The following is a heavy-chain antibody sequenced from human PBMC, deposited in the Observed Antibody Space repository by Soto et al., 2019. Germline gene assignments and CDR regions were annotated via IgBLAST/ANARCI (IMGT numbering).Heavy chain of an antibody. V-gene: IGHV4-59*01. CDR2: IYYSGST. Sequence: SETLSLTCTVSGGSISSYYWSWIRQPPGKGLEWIGYIYYSGSTNYNPSLKSRVTISVDTSKNQFSLKLSSVTAADTAVYYCARQQEDGDYLGVFDYWGQGTLVTVSS. CDR1: GGSISSYY. D-gene: IGHD4-17*01. J-gene: IGHJ4*02. CDR3: ARQQEDGDYLGVFDY.